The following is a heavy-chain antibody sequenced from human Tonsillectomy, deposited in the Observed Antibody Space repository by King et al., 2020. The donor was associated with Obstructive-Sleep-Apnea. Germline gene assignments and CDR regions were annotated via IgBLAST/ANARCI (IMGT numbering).Heavy chain of an antibody. CDR2: IYYSGST. V-gene: IGHV4-31*03. D-gene: IGHD4/OR15-4a*01. J-gene: IGHJ3*02. Sequence: VQLQESGPGLVKPSQTLSLTCTVSGGSISSGGYYWSWIRQHPGKGLEWIGYIYYSGSTYSNPSLKSRVTISVDTSKNQFSLKLSSVTAADTAVYYCARAHLTLSPNAFDIWGQGTMVTVSS. CDR3: ARAHLTLSPNAFDI. CDR1: GGSISSGGYY.